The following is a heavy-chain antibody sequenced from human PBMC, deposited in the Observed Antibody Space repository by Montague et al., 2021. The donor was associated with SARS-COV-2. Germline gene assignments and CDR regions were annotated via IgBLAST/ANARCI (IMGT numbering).Heavy chain of an antibody. CDR1: GGSITSSYCC. CDR2: IYDTGKT. V-gene: IGHV4-39*01. Sequence: SETLSLTCTVSGGSITSSYCCWIWNPQAPGKERMGVSCIYDTGKTYYNPSLSGPVTMSVATSENQFSLKLTSVTVADTALYYCARHGGVNELDVWGQGTLVSVSS. CDR3: ARHGGVNELDV. D-gene: IGHD3/OR15-3a*01. J-gene: IGHJ4*02.